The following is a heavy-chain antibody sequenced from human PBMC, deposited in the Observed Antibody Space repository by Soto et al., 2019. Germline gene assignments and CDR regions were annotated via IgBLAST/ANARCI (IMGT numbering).Heavy chain of an antibody. CDR2: ISYDGSNK. J-gene: IGHJ4*02. Sequence: TGGSLRLSCAASGFTFSSYGMHWVRQAPGKGLEWVAVISYDGSNKYYADSVKGRFTISRDNSKNTLYLQMNSLRAEDTAVYYCAKDVGPYDSSGYYGHYWGQGTLVTVSS. CDR3: AKDVGPYDSSGYYGHY. CDR1: GFTFSSYG. D-gene: IGHD3-22*01. V-gene: IGHV3-30*18.